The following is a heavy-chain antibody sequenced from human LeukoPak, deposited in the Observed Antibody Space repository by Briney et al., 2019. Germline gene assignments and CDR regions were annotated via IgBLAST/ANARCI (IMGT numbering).Heavy chain of an antibody. CDR1: GFTLSSYW. CDR2: IKQDGSEK. Sequence: QSGGSLRLSCAASGFTLSSYWMSWVRQAPGKGLEWVANIKQDGSEKYYVDSVKGRFTISRDNAKNSLYLQMNSLRAEDTAVYYCASTTAGFDYWGQGTLVTVSS. CDR3: ASTTAGFDY. V-gene: IGHV3-7*01. D-gene: IGHD6-13*01. J-gene: IGHJ4*02.